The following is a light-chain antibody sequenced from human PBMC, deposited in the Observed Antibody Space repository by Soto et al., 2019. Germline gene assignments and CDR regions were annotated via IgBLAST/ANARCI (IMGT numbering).Light chain of an antibody. V-gene: IGKV3-11*01. Sequence: EIVLSQSPHPLSLSPGARATLSCRASHSISNYVAWYQQKPGQAPRLLIYDASDRATGIPGRFSGSGSGTDFTLTISSLEPEDFAVYYCQQHSNGTPITFGQGTRLEV. J-gene: IGKJ5*01. CDR1: HSISNY. CDR2: DAS. CDR3: QQHSNGTPIT.